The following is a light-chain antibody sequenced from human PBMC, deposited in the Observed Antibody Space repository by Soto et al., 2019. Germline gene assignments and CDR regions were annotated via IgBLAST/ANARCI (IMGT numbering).Light chain of an antibody. Sequence: DIQMTQSPSTLSAFVGDTVSITCRASQTISHWLAWYQQKPGEAPKFLIYQASSLESGVPSRFSGSGSGTEFTLTISNLQPDDSATYYCQHYSRYPVTFGQGTKVELK. J-gene: IGKJ1*01. CDR3: QHYSRYPVT. CDR1: QTISHW. V-gene: IGKV1-5*03. CDR2: QAS.